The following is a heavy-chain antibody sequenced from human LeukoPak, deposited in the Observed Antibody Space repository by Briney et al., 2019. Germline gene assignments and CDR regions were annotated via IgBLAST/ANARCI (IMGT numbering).Heavy chain of an antibody. D-gene: IGHD6-19*01. V-gene: IGHV1-69*13. Sequence: GASVKVSCKASGGTFSSYAISWVRQAPGQGLEWMGGIIPIFGTANYAQKFQGRVTITADESTSTAYMELSSLRSEDTAVYYCARAARGWPYYYYGMDVWGQGTTVTVSS. CDR2: IIPIFGTA. CDR3: ARAARGWPYYYYGMDV. J-gene: IGHJ6*02. CDR1: GGTFSSYA.